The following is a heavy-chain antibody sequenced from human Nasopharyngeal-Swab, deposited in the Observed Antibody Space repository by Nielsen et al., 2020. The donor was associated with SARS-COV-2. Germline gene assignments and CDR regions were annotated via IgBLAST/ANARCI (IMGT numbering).Heavy chain of an antibody. CDR2: IIPNFGSP. CDR3: TRDTEYSNRAFDY. CDR1: GGTFSSNA. Sequence: SVKVSCKASGGTFSSNAINWVRRAPGQGLEWLGGIIPNFGSPTYAQKLQGRVTITADISTTTAYMELSSLRSEDTAVYYCTRDTEYSNRAFDYWGQGTPVTVSS. J-gene: IGHJ4*02. V-gene: IGHV1-69*06. D-gene: IGHD6-13*01.